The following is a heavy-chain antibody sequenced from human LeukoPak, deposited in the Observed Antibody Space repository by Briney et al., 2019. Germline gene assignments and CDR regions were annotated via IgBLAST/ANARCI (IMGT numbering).Heavy chain of an antibody. Sequence: SETLSLTCTVSGGSVSSGSYYWGWIRQPPGKGLEWIGSIYHSGSTYYNPSLKSRVTISVDTSRNQFSLNLSSVTAADTAVYYCARHYGLWGQGTLVAVSS. J-gene: IGHJ4*02. CDR2: IYHSGST. CDR1: GGSVSSGSYY. CDR3: ARHYGL. V-gene: IGHV4-39*01. D-gene: IGHD4-17*01.